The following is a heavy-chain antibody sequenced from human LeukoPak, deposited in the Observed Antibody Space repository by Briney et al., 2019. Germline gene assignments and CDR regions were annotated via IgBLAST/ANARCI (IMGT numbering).Heavy chain of an antibody. J-gene: IGHJ4*02. CDR2: VSYSGNT. Sequence: SETLSLTCTVSGASVSSHYWAWIRQPPGKGLEWIGSVSYSGNTDYNPSLKSRVTISVDTSKNQFSLKLTSVTATDTALYYCARPSVSFYSPLNYWGQGTLVTASS. CDR1: GASVSSHY. D-gene: IGHD1-26*01. V-gene: IGHV4-39*01. CDR3: ARPSVSFYSPLNY.